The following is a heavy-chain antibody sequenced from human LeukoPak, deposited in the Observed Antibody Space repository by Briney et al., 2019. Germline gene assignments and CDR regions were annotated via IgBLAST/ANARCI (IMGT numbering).Heavy chain of an antibody. J-gene: IGHJ4*02. CDR3: ARSRYSGYDDY. CDR1: GFTFSSYW. CDR2: IRQDGSEK. D-gene: IGHD5-12*01. Sequence: GGSLRLSCAASGFTFSSYWMSWVRQAPGKGLEWVANIRQDGSEKYYVDSVKGRFTISRDNAKNSLYLQMNSLRAEDTAVYYCARSRYSGYDDYWGQGTLVTVSS. V-gene: IGHV3-7*01.